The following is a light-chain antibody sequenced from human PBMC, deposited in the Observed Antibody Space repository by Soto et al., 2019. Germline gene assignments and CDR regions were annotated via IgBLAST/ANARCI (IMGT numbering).Light chain of an antibody. CDR2: EGS. CDR3: CSYAGSSTHVV. V-gene: IGLV2-23*01. Sequence: QSALTQPASVSGSPGQSITISCTGTSSDVGIYNLVSWYQQHPGKAPKLMIYEGSKRPSGVSNRFSGSKSGNMASLTISGLQAEDEADYYCCSYAGSSTHVVFGGGTKLTVL. CDR1: SSDVGIYNL. J-gene: IGLJ2*01.